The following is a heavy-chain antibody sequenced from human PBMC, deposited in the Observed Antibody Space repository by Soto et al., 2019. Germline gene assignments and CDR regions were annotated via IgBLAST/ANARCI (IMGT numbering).Heavy chain of an antibody. V-gene: IGHV3-23*01. J-gene: IGHJ4*02. D-gene: IGHD3-22*01. CDR1: GFAFTGYA. CDR3: AKNLMVITTGFDY. Sequence: PGGSLRFSCAASGFAFTGYAMSWVREAPGKGLEWVSAISGRGGSTYYADSVKGRFTISRDNTKNTLYLQMNSLRAATTAVYQCAKNLMVITTGFDYWGKGTLVTVSS. CDR2: ISGRGGST.